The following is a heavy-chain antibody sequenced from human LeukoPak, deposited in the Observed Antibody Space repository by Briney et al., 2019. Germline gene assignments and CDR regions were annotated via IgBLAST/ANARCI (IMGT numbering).Heavy chain of an antibody. CDR1: GFTFSSYW. V-gene: IGHV3-74*01. Sequence: GGSLRLSCSASGFTFSSYWMDWVRQAPGKGLACVSRINGDGRSTNYADSVKGRFTISRDNAKNTLYVQMNSLRAEDTAVYHCARDIGYSSGWPFDYWGQGTLVTVSS. D-gene: IGHD6-19*01. J-gene: IGHJ4*02. CDR3: ARDIGYSSGWPFDY. CDR2: INGDGRST.